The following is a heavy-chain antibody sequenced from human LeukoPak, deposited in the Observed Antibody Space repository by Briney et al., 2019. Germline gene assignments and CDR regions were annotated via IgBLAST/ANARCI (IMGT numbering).Heavy chain of an antibody. D-gene: IGHD6-13*01. Sequence: SETLSLTCAVYGGSFSGYYWSWIRQPPGKGLEWIGEINHSGSTNYNPSLKSRVTISVDTSKNQFSLKLSSVTAADTAVYYCARGRRFGIAAAGKVSDIWGQGTMVTVSS. J-gene: IGHJ3*02. CDR1: GGSFSGYY. CDR3: ARGRRFGIAAAGKVSDI. V-gene: IGHV4-34*01. CDR2: INHSGST.